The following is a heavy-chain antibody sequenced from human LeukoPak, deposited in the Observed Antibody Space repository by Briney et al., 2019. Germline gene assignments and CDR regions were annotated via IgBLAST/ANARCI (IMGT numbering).Heavy chain of an antibody. D-gene: IGHD3-10*01. CDR3: AKDYYYGSGSPFDY. CDR1: GFTFSSYG. Sequence: GGSLRLSCAASGFTFSSYGMHWVRQAPGKGLEWVAFIRYDGSNKYYADSMKGRFTISRDNSKNTLYLQMNSLRAEDTAVYYCAKDYYYGSGSPFDYWGQGTLVTVSS. CDR2: IRYDGSNK. V-gene: IGHV3-30*02. J-gene: IGHJ4*02.